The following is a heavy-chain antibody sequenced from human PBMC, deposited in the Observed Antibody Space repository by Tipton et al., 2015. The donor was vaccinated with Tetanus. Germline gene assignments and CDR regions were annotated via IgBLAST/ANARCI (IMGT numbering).Heavy chain of an antibody. V-gene: IGHV3-23*01. D-gene: IGHD2-8*01. CDR2: ISGSGGST. Sequence: SLRLSCAASGFTFSSYAMSWVRQAPGKGLEWVSAISGSGGSTYYADSVKGRFTISRDNSKNTLYLQMNSLRVEDTAVYYCAKDPGCSNGVCYILDWGQGTLVTVSS. CDR1: GFTFSSYA. J-gene: IGHJ4*02. CDR3: AKDPGCSNGVCYILD.